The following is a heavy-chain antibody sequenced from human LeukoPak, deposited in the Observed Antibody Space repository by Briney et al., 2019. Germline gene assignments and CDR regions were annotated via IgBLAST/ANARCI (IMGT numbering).Heavy chain of an antibody. CDR1: GYIFSTYG. CDR2: IIPIFGTA. J-gene: IGHJ4*02. Sequence: SVKVSCKASGYIFSTYGINWVRQAPGQGLEWMGGIIPIFGTANYAQKFQGRVTITADESTSTAYMELSSLRSEDTAVYYCASDYGEHGDYWGQGTLVTVSS. CDR3: ASDYGEHGDY. D-gene: IGHD4-17*01. V-gene: IGHV1-69*13.